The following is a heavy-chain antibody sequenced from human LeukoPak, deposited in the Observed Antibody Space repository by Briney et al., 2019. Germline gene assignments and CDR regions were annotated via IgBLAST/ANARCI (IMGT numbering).Heavy chain of an antibody. CDR1: GYTFTSYG. J-gene: IGHJ6*02. CDR2: ISAYNGNT. CDR3: ARDEPGGSGSFPYYYYGMDV. V-gene: IGHV1-18*01. Sequence: ASVKVSCKASGYTFTSYGISWVRQAPGQGLEWMGWISAYNGNTNYAQELQGRVTMTTDTSTSTAYMELRSLRSDDTAVYYCARDEPGGSGSFPYYYYGMDVWGQGTTVTVSS. D-gene: IGHD3-10*01.